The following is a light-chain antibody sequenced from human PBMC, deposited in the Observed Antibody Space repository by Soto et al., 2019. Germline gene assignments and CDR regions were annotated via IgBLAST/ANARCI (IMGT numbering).Light chain of an antibody. CDR3: CSYGGSNNVV. CDR2: EVT. Sequence: QSVLTQPPSASGSPGQSVTISCTGTSRDIGGYKYVSWYQQHPGKAPKLIIYEVTKRPLGVPDRFSGSKSGNTASLTVSGLQAEDEADYCCCSYGGSNNVVFAGGTQLTVL. V-gene: IGLV2-8*01. CDR1: SRDIGGYKY. J-gene: IGLJ2*01.